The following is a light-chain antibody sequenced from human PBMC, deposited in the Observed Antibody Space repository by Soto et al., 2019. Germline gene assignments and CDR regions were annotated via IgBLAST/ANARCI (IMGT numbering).Light chain of an antibody. CDR2: GNN. Sequence: QSVLTQPPSVSGAPGQRVTISCTGSSSNIGAGYDVHWYQQLPGTAPKLLIYGNNNRPSGVPDRFSGSKSGTSASLAITGLQAEDEADYYRQSFDSSLSGYVFGTGTRSPS. J-gene: IGLJ1*01. CDR1: SSNIGAGYD. CDR3: QSFDSSLSGYV. V-gene: IGLV1-40*01.